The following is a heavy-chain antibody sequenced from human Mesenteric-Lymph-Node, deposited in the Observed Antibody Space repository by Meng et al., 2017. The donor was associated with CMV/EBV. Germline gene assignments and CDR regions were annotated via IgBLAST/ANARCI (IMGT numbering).Heavy chain of an antibody. Sequence: QITLKESGPTLVKPTQTLTLTCTFSGFSLSTSGVGVGWIRQPPGKALEWLALIYWDDDKRYSPSLKSRRTITKDTSKNQVVLTMTNMDPVDTATYYCAHSSGIAAAGPFYFDYWGQGTLVTVSS. D-gene: IGHD6-13*01. J-gene: IGHJ4*02. CDR1: GFSLSTSGVG. CDR3: AHSSGIAAAGPFYFDY. CDR2: IYWDDDK. V-gene: IGHV2-5*02.